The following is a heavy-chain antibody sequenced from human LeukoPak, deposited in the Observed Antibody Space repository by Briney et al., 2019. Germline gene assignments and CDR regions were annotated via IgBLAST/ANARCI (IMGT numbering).Heavy chain of an antibody. V-gene: IGHV3-30*02. Sequence: GGSLRLSCAASGFTFSTYGMHWVRQAPGKGLEWVAFIRYNGDNKYADSVKGRFTISRDNSKNTLYLQMNSLRAEDTAVYYCARDLGRWLHLFGLFDYWGQGTLVTVSS. CDR2: IRYNGDNK. CDR3: ARDLGRWLHLFGLFDY. J-gene: IGHJ4*02. D-gene: IGHD5-24*01. CDR1: GFTFSTYG.